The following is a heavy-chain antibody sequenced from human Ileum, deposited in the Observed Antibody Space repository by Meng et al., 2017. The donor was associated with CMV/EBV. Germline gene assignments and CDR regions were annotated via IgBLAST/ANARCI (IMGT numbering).Heavy chain of an antibody. Sequence: GESLKISCAASGFRFSSYNMNWVRQAPGKGLEWVSSISSGSSNVYYVDSVKGRFTISGDNAKNSLYLQMNSLRAEDTAVYYCARESDSCYGMDVWGQGTTVTVS. CDR1: GFRFSSYN. J-gene: IGHJ6*02. D-gene: IGHD3/OR15-3a*01. CDR2: ISSGSSNV. CDR3: ARESDSCYGMDV. V-gene: IGHV3-21*01.